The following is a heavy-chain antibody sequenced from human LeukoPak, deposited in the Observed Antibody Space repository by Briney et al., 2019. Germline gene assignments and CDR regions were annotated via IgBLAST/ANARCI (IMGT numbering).Heavy chain of an antibody. CDR2: IYRGDSDT. CDR3: AGLSSDGCNSVAY. Sequence: GESLKISCEGSGYSFTSYWIGWVRQMPGKGLEWMGIIYRGDSDTRYSPSFQAQVTISPDKSISTAYPQASSLKASDTAIYYCAGLSSDGCNSVAYWGQGTLVTFSS. V-gene: IGHV5-51*01. D-gene: IGHD4-23*01. J-gene: IGHJ4*02. CDR1: GYSFTSYW.